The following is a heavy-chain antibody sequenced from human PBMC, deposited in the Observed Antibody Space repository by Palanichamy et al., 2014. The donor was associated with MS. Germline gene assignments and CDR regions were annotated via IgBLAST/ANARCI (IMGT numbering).Heavy chain of an antibody. CDR1: GFSFSSYG. J-gene: IGHJ4*02. V-gene: IGHV3-30*18. Sequence: QVQLVESGGDVVRPGRSLRLSCEASGFSFSSYGMHWVHQAPGKGLESVAVISFDGGNKYYGDSVKGRFTISRDNSKSTLYLQMDGLREEDTAVYYCAKDVVTVTPYARVLDHWGQGTLVTVSS. D-gene: IGHD4-17*01. CDR2: ISFDGGNK. CDR3: AKDVVTVTPYARVLDH.